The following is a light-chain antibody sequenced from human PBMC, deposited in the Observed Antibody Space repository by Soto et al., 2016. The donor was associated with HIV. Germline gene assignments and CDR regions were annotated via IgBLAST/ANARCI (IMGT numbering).Light chain of an antibody. J-gene: IGKJ4*01. V-gene: IGKV1-16*02. CDR3: QQYKTYPLT. CDR2: GAS. Sequence: DIQMTQSPSSLSASVGDTVTITCRASQDINNYLAWFQQKPGKAPKSLIYGASTCKVGSHQSSAAVDLGQISLSPSAACSLKILLTYFCQQYKTYPLTFGGGTKVQIK. CDR1: QDINNY.